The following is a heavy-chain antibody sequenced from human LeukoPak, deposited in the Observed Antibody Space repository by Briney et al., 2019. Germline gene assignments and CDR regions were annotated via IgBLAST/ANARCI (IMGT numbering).Heavy chain of an antibody. CDR1: GFTFSSYG. J-gene: IGHJ6*02. V-gene: IGHV3-33*01. Sequence: GGSLRLSCAASGFTFSSYGMHWVRQAPGKGLEWVAVIWYDGSNKYYADSVKGRFTISRDNSKNTLYLQMNSLRAEDTAEYYCAREYSYGAFYYYYGMDVWGQGTTVTVSS. CDR2: IWYDGSNK. D-gene: IGHD5-18*01. CDR3: AREYSYGAFYYYYGMDV.